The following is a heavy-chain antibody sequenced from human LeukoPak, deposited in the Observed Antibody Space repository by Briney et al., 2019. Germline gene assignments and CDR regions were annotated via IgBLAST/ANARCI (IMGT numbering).Heavy chain of an antibody. D-gene: IGHD2-2*01. CDR2: IYYSGST. Sequence: SETLSLTCTVSGGSISSYYWSWIRQPPGKGLEWIGYIYYSGSTNYNPSLKSRVTISVDTSKNQFSLKLSSVTAADTAVYYCARRSSPGEIVVVPAAFDYWGQGTLVTVSS. CDR3: ARRSSPGEIVVVPAAFDY. J-gene: IGHJ4*02. CDR1: GGSISSYY. V-gene: IGHV4-59*12.